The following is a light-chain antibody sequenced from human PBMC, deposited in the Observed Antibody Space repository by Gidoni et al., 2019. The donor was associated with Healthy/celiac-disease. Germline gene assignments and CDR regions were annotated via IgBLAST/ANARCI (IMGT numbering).Light chain of an antibody. J-gene: IGKJ2*01. CDR1: QSVRSSY. Sequence: EIVLTQSPGTLSLSPGERATRSCRASQSVRSSYLAWYQQKPGQAPRLLIYGASSRATGIPDRFNGSGSGTDFTLTISRLEPEDFAVYYCQQYGSSPRYTFGQGTKLEIK. V-gene: IGKV3-20*01. CDR3: QQYGSSPRYT. CDR2: GAS.